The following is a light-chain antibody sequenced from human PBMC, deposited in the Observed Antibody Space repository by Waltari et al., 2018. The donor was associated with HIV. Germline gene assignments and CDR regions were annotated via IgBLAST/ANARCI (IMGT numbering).Light chain of an antibody. J-gene: IGKJ4*01. CDR1: QSASSKY. V-gene: IGKV3-20*01. Sequence: EIVLTQSPGTLSLSPGERATLSCRASQSASSKYLAWYQQKPGQTPRLLIYGASSRAAGIPDRFSGSGSGTDFTLTISRLEPEDFAVYYCQQYGSSLPLTFGGGTKVEIK. CDR2: GAS. CDR3: QQYGSSLPLT.